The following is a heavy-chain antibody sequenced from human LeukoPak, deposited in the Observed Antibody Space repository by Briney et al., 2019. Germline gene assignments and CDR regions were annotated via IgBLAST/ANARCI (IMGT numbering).Heavy chain of an antibody. CDR2: INSDGSST. CDR3: ARVRRDSSGYYF. V-gene: IGHV3-74*01. CDR1: GFTFSSYW. D-gene: IGHD3-22*01. J-gene: IGHJ4*02. Sequence: GGSLRLSCAASGFTFSSYWMHWVRQAPGKGLVWVSRINSDGSSTSYADSVKGRFTISRDNAKNTLYLQMNSLRAEDTAVYYCARVRRDSSGYYFWGQGTLVTVS.